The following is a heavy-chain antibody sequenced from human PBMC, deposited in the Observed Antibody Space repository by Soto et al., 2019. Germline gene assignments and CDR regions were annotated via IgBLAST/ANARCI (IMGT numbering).Heavy chain of an antibody. J-gene: IGHJ4*02. V-gene: IGHV3-21*01. D-gene: IGHD2-2*01. CDR3: ARDHADCSSTSCLFDY. Sequence: GSLRLSCAASGFTFSSYSMNWVRQAPGKGLEWVSSISSSSSYIYYADSVKGRFTISRDNAKNSLYLQMNSLRAEDTAVYYWARDHADCSSTSCLFDYWGQGTLVTVS. CDR1: GFTFSSYS. CDR2: ISSSSSYI.